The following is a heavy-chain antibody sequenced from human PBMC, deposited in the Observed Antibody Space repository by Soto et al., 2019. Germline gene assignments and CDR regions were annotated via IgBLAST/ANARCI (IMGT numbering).Heavy chain of an antibody. CDR1: GYTFSSFA. J-gene: IGHJ4*02. V-gene: IGHV1-3*01. Sequence: QVQLVQSGAEVKKPGDSVKVSCKASGYTFSSFAIHWVRQAPGQRLEWMGWINAGNGDTKYSQKFQGRVTIARDTAASTAYMELGSLTFEDTAVYYCARKVGACAYWGQGTLVTVSS. D-gene: IGHD1-26*01. CDR3: ARKVGACAY. CDR2: INAGNGDT.